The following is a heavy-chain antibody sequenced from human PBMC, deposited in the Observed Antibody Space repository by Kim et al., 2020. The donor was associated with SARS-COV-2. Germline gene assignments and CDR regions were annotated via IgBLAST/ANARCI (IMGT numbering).Heavy chain of an antibody. Sequence: QGRVTSTRDTSASTAYMELSSLRSEDTAVYYCARQSGSFEDSSGYYFDYWGQGTLVTVSS. CDR3: ARQSGSFEDSSGYYFDY. J-gene: IGHJ4*02. D-gene: IGHD3-22*01. V-gene: IGHV1-3*01.